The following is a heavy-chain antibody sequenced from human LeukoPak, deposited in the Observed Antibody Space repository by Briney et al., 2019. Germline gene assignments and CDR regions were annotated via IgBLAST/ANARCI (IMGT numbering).Heavy chain of an antibody. CDR3: ARDLEQLLYYFDY. CDR1: GFTFSSYG. Sequence: GRSLRLSCAASGFTFSSYGMHWVPQAPGKGLEWVAVIWYDGSNKYYADSVKGRFTISRDNSKNTLYLQMNSLRAEDTAVYYCARDLEQLLYYFDYWGQGTLVTVSS. V-gene: IGHV3-33*01. J-gene: IGHJ4*02. D-gene: IGHD6-6*01. CDR2: IWYDGSNK.